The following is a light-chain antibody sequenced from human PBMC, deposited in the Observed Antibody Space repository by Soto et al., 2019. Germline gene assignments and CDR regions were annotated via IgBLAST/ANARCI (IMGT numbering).Light chain of an antibody. CDR3: QQSYSIPYT. Sequence: DIQMTQSASSLSASVGYRVTITCRASQSISSNLNCPQQKPEKAPKVLIYDASSLQSGVPSRFSGSGSGTDFTLTIRSLQPEDFATYYCQQSYSIPYTFGQGTKLEIK. CDR2: DAS. J-gene: IGKJ2*01. V-gene: IGKV1-39*01. CDR1: QSISSN.